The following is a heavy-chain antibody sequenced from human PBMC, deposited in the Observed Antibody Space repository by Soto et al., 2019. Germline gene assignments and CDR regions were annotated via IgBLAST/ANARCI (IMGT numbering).Heavy chain of an antibody. Sequence: PGGSLTLSCAASGFTFTNYWMHWVRQVPGKGLVWVSCLGAVGPGTSYSDSVRGRFTISRDNADNMLNLQMNSLRAEDTAFYECTTVLAYWGQGTLVTVSS. CDR3: TTVLAY. CDR2: LGAVGPGT. V-gene: IGHV3-74*01. CDR1: GFTFTNYW. J-gene: IGHJ4*02. D-gene: IGHD3-3*02.